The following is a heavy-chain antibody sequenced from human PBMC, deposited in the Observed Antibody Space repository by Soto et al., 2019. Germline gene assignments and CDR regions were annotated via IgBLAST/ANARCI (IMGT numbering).Heavy chain of an antibody. CDR1: GGSFSGYY. V-gene: IGHV4-34*01. D-gene: IGHD3-10*01. J-gene: IGHJ4*02. CDR2: INHSGST. Sequence: SETLSLTCAVYGGSFSGYYWSWIRQPPGKGLEWIGEINHSGSTNYNPSLKSRVTISVDTSKNQFSLKLSSVTAADTAVDDCARSKENGHDSGSYSDFDYWGQGTLVTVSS. CDR3: ARSKENGHDSGSYSDFDY.